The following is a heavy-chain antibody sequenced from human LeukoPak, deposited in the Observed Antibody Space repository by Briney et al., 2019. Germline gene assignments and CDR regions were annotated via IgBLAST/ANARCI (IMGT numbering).Heavy chain of an antibody. CDR1: GGTFSSYA. CDR2: IIPIFGTA. V-gene: IGHV1-69*01. CDR3: ARVGLPSEYSGSFDY. Sequence: SVKVSCKASGGTFSSYAISWVRQAPGQGLEWMGGIIPIFGTANYAQKFQGRVTITADESTSTAYMELSSLRSEDTAVYYCARVGLPSEYSGSFDYWGQGTLVTVSS. D-gene: IGHD1-26*01. J-gene: IGHJ4*02.